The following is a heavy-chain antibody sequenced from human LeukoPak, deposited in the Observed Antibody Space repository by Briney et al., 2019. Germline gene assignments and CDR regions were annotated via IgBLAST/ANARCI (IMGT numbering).Heavy chain of an antibody. Sequence: SETLSLTCTVSGGSISSYYWSWIRQPPGKGLEWIGYIYYSGSTNYNPSLKSRVTKSVDTSKNQFSLKLSSVTAADTAVYYCASGGSGSYYKDYWGQGTLVTVSS. J-gene: IGHJ4*02. D-gene: IGHD3-10*01. CDR2: IYYSGST. CDR3: ASGGSGSYYKDY. V-gene: IGHV4-59*01. CDR1: GGSISSYY.